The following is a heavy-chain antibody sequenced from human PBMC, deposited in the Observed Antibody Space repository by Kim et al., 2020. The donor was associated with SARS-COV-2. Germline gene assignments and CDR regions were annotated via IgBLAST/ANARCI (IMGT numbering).Heavy chain of an antibody. CDR1: GGSFSGYY. J-gene: IGHJ6*01. CDR3: ASRMVRGVYYYYYYGMDV. V-gene: IGHV4-34*01. CDR2: INHSGST. Sequence: SETLSLTCTVYGGSFSGYYWSWIRQPPGKGLEWIGEINHSGSTNYNPSLKSRVTISVDTSKNQFSLKLSSVTAADTAVYYCASRMVRGVYYYYYYGMDV. D-gene: IGHD3-10*01.